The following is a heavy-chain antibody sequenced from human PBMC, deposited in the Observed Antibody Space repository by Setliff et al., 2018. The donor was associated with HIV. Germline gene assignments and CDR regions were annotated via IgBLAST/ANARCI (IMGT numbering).Heavy chain of an antibody. D-gene: IGHD3-22*01. CDR2: IQSGGII. V-gene: IGHV3-23*01. J-gene: IGHJ3*01. Sequence: PGGSLRLSCAASGLTLSNSAMTWVRQKPWRGLEWVSLIQSGGIIYCADSVKGRFTISRDNSNNTLSLQMSSLRAEDTALYYCAKLDYYDYSGSWARKVAIDFWGRGTMVTVSS. CDR3: AKLDYYDYSGSWARKVAIDF. CDR1: GLTLSNSA.